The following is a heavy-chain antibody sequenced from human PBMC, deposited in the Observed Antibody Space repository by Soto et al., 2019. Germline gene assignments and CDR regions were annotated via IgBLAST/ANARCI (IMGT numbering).Heavy chain of an antibody. D-gene: IGHD3-10*01. J-gene: IGHJ6*02. CDR3: AAELGFGKLSVV. CDR1: GDTFKNCV. CDR2: IIPLFGTT. V-gene: IGHV1-69*01. Sequence: QVQVVQSGVEVRRPGSSVKVSCKASGDTFKNCVISWVRQAPGQGLEWMGGIIPLFGTTDFAQRFHGRLTITTEDTTTTAYMELSRLRSEDTATYYFAAELGFGKLSVVWGQGTTVIVSS.